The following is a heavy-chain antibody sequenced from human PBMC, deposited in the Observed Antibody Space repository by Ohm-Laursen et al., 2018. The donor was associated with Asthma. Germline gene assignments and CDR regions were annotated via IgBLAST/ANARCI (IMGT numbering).Heavy chain of an antibody. D-gene: IGHD6-19*01. CDR2: ISSSSSYI. CDR3: AREKDSSGWYGWFDP. Sequence: SLRLSCTASGFTFSSYSMNWVRQAPGKGLEWVSSISSSSSYIYYADSVKGRFTISRDNSKNTLYLQMNSLRAEDTAVYYCAREKDSSGWYGWFDPWGQGTLVTVSS. CDR1: GFTFSSYS. J-gene: IGHJ5*02. V-gene: IGHV3-21*01.